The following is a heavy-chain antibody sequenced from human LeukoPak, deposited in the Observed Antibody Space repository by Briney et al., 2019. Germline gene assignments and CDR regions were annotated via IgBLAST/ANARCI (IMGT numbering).Heavy chain of an antibody. CDR3: ARGRSAAAGNTLVRAVFRSYYYYYYMDV. D-gene: IGHD6-13*01. CDR2: ISAYNGNT. V-gene: IGHV1-18*01. J-gene: IGHJ6*03. CDR1: GYTFTSYG. Sequence: ASVKVSCKASGYTFTSYGISWVRQAPGQGLEWMGWISAYNGNTNYAQKLQGRVTMTTDTSTSTAYMELRSLRSDDTAVYYCARGRSAAAGNTLVRAVFRSYYYYYYMDVWGKGTTVTISS.